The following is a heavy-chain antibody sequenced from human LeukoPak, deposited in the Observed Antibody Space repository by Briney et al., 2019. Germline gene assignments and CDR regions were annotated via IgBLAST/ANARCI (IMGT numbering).Heavy chain of an antibody. CDR1: GGSFSGYY. CDR2: INHSGST. J-gene: IGHJ5*02. Sequence: SETLSLTCAVYGGSFSGYYWSWIRQPPGKGLEWIGEINHSGSTNYNPSLKSRVTISVDTSKNQFSLKLSSVTAADTAVYYCARFFSKYYGSGSYIPWGQGTLVTVSS. CDR3: ARFFSKYYGSGSYIP. V-gene: IGHV4-34*01. D-gene: IGHD3-10*01.